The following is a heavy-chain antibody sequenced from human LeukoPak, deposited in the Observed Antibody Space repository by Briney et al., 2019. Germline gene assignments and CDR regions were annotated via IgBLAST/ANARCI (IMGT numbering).Heavy chain of an antibody. V-gene: IGHV4-59*12. J-gene: IGHJ4*02. Sequence: PSETLSLTCTVSGGSISSYYWSWIRQPPGKGLEWIGYIYYSGSTNYNPSLKSRVTISVDKSKNQFSLKLSSVTAADTAVYYCAGTYYYDSSGYYYRYWGQGALVTVSS. CDR3: AGTYYYDSSGYYYRY. D-gene: IGHD3-22*01. CDR1: GGSISSYY. CDR2: IYYSGST.